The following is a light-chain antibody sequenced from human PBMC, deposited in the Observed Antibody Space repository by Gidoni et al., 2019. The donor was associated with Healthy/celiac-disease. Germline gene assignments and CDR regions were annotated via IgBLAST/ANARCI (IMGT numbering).Light chain of an antibody. CDR2: DVS. Sequence: QSALTQPASVSGSPGQSITISCTGPSSDVCGYNYVSWYQQHPGKAPNLMIYDVSNRPSGGSNRFSGSKSGNTASRTISGLQAEDEADYYCSSYTSSSTLLYVFGTGTKVTVL. V-gene: IGLV2-14*03. CDR3: SSYTSSSTLLYV. J-gene: IGLJ1*01. CDR1: SSDVCGYNY.